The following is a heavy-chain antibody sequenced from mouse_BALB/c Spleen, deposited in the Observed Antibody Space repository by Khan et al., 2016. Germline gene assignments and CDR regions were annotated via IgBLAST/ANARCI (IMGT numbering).Heavy chain of an antibody. CDR2: IYPGDGDT. D-gene: IGHD2-14*01. CDR1: GFAFSSYW. Sequence: QVQLKESGAELVRPGSSVKISCKASGFAFSSYWMNWVKQRPGQGLEWIGQIYPGDGDTNYNGKFKGKATLTPDKSSSTAYMQLSSLTSEDSAVYFCARGTPFANWGQGTLVTVSA. V-gene: IGHV1-80*01. J-gene: IGHJ3*01. CDR3: ARGTPFAN.